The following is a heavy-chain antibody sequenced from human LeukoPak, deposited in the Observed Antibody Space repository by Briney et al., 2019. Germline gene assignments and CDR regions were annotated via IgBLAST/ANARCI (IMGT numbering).Heavy chain of an antibody. CDR1: GVSISSGHL. Sequence: SETLSLTCAVSGVSISSGHLWSWVRQSPGKGPEWIGEIYHSGSTNYNPSLKSRVTISVDKSKNQFSLSLSSVTAADTAVYYCARWEVRLNAFEMWGQGTMVTVSS. D-gene: IGHD3-10*01. CDR3: ARWEVRLNAFEM. J-gene: IGHJ3*02. V-gene: IGHV4-4*02. CDR2: IYHSGST.